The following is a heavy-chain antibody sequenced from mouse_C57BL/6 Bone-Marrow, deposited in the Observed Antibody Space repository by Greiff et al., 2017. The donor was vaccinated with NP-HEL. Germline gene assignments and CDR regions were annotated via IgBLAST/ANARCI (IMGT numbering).Heavy chain of an antibody. CDR3: ARLGYYGTWFAY. D-gene: IGHD1-1*01. J-gene: IGHJ3*01. Sequence: VQLQQSGAELVRPGASVKLSCKASGYTFTDYYINWVKQRPGQGLEWIARIYPGSGNTYYNEKFKGKATLTAEKSSSTAYMQLSSLTSEDSAVYFCARLGYYGTWFAYWGQGTLVTVSA. CDR1: GYTFTDYY. CDR2: IYPGSGNT. V-gene: IGHV1-76*01.